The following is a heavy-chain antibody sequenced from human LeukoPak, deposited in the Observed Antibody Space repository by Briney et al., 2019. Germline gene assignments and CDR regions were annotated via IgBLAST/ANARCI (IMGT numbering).Heavy chain of an antibody. V-gene: IGHV4-4*07. Sequence: PSETLSLTCTVSGGSISSYYWNWIRQPAGKGLEWIGRIHTSGNTNYHPSLKSRVTMSVDTSKNQFSLKLSSVTAVDTAVYYCAGGSSSWALWGQGTLVTVSS. J-gene: IGHJ4*02. CDR2: IHTSGNT. D-gene: IGHD6-13*01. CDR1: GGSISSYY. CDR3: AGGSSSWAL.